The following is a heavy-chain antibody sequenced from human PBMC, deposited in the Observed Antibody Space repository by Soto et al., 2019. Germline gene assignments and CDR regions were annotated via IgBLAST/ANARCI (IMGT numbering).Heavy chain of an antibody. V-gene: IGHV4-39*01. Sequence: SETLSLTCTVSGGSISSSSYYWGWIRQPPGKGLEWIGSIYYSGSTYYNPSLKSRVTISVDTSKNQFSLKLSSVTAADTAVYYCARSFIGTPDWYFDLWGRGTLVTVSS. CDR3: ARSFIGTPDWYFDL. CDR1: GGSISSSSYY. D-gene: IGHD1-1*01. J-gene: IGHJ2*01. CDR2: IYYSGST.